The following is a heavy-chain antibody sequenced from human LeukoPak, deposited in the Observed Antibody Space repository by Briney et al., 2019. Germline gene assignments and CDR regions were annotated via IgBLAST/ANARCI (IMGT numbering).Heavy chain of an antibody. Sequence: GGSLRLSCAASGFTFSSYDMHWVRQATGKGLEWVSAIGTAGDTYYPGSVKGRFTISRDNSKNTLYLQMNSLRAEDTAVYYCAPSGSYPSYFDSWGQGTLVTVSS. J-gene: IGHJ4*02. CDR1: GFTFSSYD. CDR3: APSGSYPSYFDS. D-gene: IGHD1-26*01. CDR2: IGTAGDT. V-gene: IGHV3-13*01.